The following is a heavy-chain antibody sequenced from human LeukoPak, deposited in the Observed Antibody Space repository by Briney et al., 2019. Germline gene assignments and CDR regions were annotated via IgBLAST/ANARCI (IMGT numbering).Heavy chain of an antibody. J-gene: IGHJ4*02. CDR3: ARQTDYYDSSGYYYGY. V-gene: IGHV7-4-1*02. D-gene: IGHD3-22*01. CDR2: INANTGNP. CDR1: GYTFTSYA. Sequence: GASVKVSCKASGYTFTSYAMNWLRQAPGQGLEWMGWINANTGNPTYAQGFTGRFVFSLDTSVSTAYLQISSLKAEDTAVYYCARQTDYYDSSGYYYGYWGQGTLVTVSS.